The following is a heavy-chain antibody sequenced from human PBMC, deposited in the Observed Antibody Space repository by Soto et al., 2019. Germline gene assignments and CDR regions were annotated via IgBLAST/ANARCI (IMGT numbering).Heavy chain of an antibody. CDR3: ARDGLLFSGPYRPSRFDY. V-gene: IGHV3-7*03. CDR1: GFKFSDYW. D-gene: IGHD3-16*02. Sequence: DVQLVESGGGLVQPGRSLRLSCAASGFKFSDYWMSWVRQAPGKGLEWVGNIKNDTSEAHYADFVKGRITNNRDNIKNFLFLQMNGLRSDDTASYYCARDGLLFSGPYRPSRFDYWGLGTLVTVSS. CDR2: IKNDTSEA. J-gene: IGHJ4*02.